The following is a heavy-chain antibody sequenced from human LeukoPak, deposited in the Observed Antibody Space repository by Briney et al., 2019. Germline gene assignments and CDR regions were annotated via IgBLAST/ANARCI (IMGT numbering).Heavy chain of an antibody. CDR2: ISYHGSNK. V-gene: IGHV3-30*18. CDR3: AKNTHAYAEIFDY. D-gene: IGHD2-2*01. CDR1: EFTFSSYA. J-gene: IGHJ4*02. Sequence: PGTSLRLSCAASEFTFSSYAMHGVRQAPGKGLEWVAFISYHGSNKYYADSVKGRFTISRDNSKNTLFLQMNSLRAEDTAVYYCAKNTHAYAEIFDYWCQGSLVTVSS.